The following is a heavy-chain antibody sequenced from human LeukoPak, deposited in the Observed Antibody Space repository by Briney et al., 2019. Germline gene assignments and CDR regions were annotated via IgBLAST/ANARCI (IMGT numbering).Heavy chain of an antibody. CDR3: TRITAVAGNPYYYYGMDV. CDR1: GFTFGDYA. CDR2: IRSKAYGGTT. J-gene: IGHJ6*02. Sequence: PGGSLRLSCTASGFTFGDYAMSWVRQAPGKGLEWVGFIRSKAYGGTTEYAASVKGRFTISGDDSKSIAYLQMNSLKTEDTAVYYCTRITAVAGNPYYYYGMDVWGQGTTVTVSS. D-gene: IGHD6-19*01. V-gene: IGHV3-49*04.